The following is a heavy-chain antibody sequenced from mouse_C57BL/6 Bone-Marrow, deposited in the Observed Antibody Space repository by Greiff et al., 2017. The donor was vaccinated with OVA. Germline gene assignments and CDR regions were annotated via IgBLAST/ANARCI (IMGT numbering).Heavy chain of an antibody. CDR3: ARSITTVEYFDY. Sequence: VQLQQSGPELVKPGASVKISCKASGYSFTSYYIHWVKQRPGQGLEWIGWIYPGSGNAKYNEKFKGKATLKADTPSSTAYMQLSSLTSEDSAVYYCARSITTVEYFDYWGQGTTLTVSS. J-gene: IGHJ2*01. D-gene: IGHD1-1*01. CDR1: GYSFTSYY. CDR2: IYPGSGNA. V-gene: IGHV1-66*01.